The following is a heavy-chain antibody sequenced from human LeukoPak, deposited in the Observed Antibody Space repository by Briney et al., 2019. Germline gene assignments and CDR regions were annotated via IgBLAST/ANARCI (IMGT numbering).Heavy chain of an antibody. V-gene: IGHV3-23*01. J-gene: IGHJ4*02. Sequence: PGGSLSLYCAASGFTFSSYAMSWVRQAPGQGLEWVSAISGSGGSTYYADYVKVRFTISRDNSKNTLYPQMNRLRAEDTAVYYCAKEVDTYYYDSSGYFDYWGQGTLVTVSS. CDR2: ISGSGGST. CDR1: GFTFSSYA. CDR3: AKEVDTYYYDSSGYFDY. D-gene: IGHD3-22*01.